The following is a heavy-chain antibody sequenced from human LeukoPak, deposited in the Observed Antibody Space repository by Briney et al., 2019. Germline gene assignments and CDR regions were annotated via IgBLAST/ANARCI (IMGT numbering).Heavy chain of an antibody. D-gene: IGHD5/OR15-5a*01. V-gene: IGHV1-2*02. Sequence: ASETVSCHAAGNDFRHFLFNWVRNPHGPGLEWMGWINTHTRATHYAQRFRGRVTMEASTSTGYTELNSLPSDDTAVYYCVTTSVTHTRDPWGQGTLVTVSS. CDR1: GNDFRHFL. J-gene: IGHJ5*02. CDR2: INTHTRAT. CDR3: VTTSVTHTRDP.